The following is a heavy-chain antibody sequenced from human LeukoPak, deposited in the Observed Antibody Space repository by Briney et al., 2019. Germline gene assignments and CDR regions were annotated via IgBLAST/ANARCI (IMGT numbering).Heavy chain of an antibody. CDR3: AREIGGYDYYYYYGMDV. D-gene: IGHD5-12*01. CDR1: GFTFSSYS. CDR2: ISSSSSYI. V-gene: IGHV3-21*01. Sequence: PGGSLRPSCAASGFTFSSYSMNWVRQAPGKGLEWVSSISSSSSYIYYADSVKGRFTISRDNAKNSLYLQMNSLRAEDTAVYYCAREIGGYDYYYYYGMDVWGQGTTVTVSS. J-gene: IGHJ6*02.